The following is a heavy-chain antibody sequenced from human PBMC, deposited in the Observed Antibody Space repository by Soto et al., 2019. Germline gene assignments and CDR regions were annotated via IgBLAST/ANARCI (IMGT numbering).Heavy chain of an antibody. J-gene: IGHJ5*02. CDR2: IYYSGST. Sequence: QVQLQESGPGLVKPSETLSLTCTVSGGSISSYYWSWIRQPPGKGLEWIGYIYYSGSTNYNPSLKSRGTISVDTSKNQFSLKLSSVTAADTAVYYCASVLFGRGNWFDPWGQGTLVTVSS. D-gene: IGHD3-3*01. V-gene: IGHV4-59*01. CDR1: GGSISSYY. CDR3: ASVLFGRGNWFDP.